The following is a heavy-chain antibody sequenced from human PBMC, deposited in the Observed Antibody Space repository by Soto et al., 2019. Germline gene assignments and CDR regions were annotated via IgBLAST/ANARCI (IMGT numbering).Heavy chain of an antibody. D-gene: IGHD2-15*01. CDR2: ISGSGGST. J-gene: IGHJ4*02. V-gene: IGHV3-23*01. Sequence: GGSLRLSCAASGFTFSSYAMSWVRQAPGKGLEWVSAISGSGGSTYYADSVKGRFTISRDNSKNTLYLQMNSLRAEDTAVYYCAKGYCSGGSCPGGYFDYWGQGTLVTVS. CDR1: GFTFSSYA. CDR3: AKGYCSGGSCPGGYFDY.